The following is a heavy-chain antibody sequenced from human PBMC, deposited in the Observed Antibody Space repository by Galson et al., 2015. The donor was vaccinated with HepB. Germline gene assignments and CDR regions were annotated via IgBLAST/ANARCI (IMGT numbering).Heavy chain of an antibody. J-gene: IGHJ4*02. Sequence: SLRLSCAASGFTFGDYAMSWFRQAPGKGLEWVGFIRSKAYGGTTEYAASVKGRFTISRDDSKSIAYLQMNSLKTEDTAVYYCTRRYCGGDCYSFGGVYYFDYWGQGTLVTVSS. D-gene: IGHD2-21*01. CDR1: GFTFGDYA. CDR3: TRRYCGGDCYSFGGVYYFDY. V-gene: IGHV3-49*03. CDR2: IRSKAYGGTT.